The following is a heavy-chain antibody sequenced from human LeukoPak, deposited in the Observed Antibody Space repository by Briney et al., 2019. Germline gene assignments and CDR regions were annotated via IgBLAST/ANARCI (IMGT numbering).Heavy chain of an antibody. CDR1: GFTFSDYY. Sequence: GGSLRLSCAASGFTFSDYYMSWIRQAPGKGLEWVPYISSSGSTIYYADSVKGRFTISRDNAKNSLFLQMNSLRAEDTAVYYCARERTGGTYYCGYWGQGTLVIVSS. CDR3: ARERTGGTYYCGY. J-gene: IGHJ4*02. V-gene: IGHV3-11*04. CDR2: ISSSGSTI.